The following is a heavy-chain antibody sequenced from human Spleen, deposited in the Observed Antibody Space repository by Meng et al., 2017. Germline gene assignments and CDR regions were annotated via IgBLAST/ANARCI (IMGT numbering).Heavy chain of an antibody. J-gene: IGHJ4*02. CDR1: GGSFSDYY. CDR2: INNSGST. V-gene: IGHV4-34*01. D-gene: IGHD4-11*01. Sequence: QVRQLQWGVDMLKPSETLSLTSAGSGGSFSDYYWSWLRQPQGKGLEWIGEINNSGSTNYNPSLESRATISVDTSQNNLSLKLSSVTAADSAVYYCARGPTTMAHDFDYWGQGTLVTVSS. CDR3: ARGPTTMAHDFDY.